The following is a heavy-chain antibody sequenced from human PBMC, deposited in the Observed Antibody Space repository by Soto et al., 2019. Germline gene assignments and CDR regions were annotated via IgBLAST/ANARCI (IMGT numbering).Heavy chain of an antibody. Sequence: PGGSLRLSCTPSGFTFRNYGLHWVRQAPGKGLEWVALISYDGDNKYYTDSVRGRFTVSRDNFKNTLFLQMDSLRPEDTGVYYCVKKIMGYADHSDAMDVGGQGTTVTVSS. CDR2: ISYDGDNK. J-gene: IGHJ6*02. D-gene: IGHD4-17*01. CDR3: VKKIMGYADHSDAMDV. CDR1: GFTFRNYG. V-gene: IGHV3-30*03.